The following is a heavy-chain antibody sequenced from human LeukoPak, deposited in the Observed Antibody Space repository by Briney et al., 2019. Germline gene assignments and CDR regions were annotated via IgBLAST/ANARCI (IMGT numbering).Heavy chain of an antibody. V-gene: IGHV1-2*02. CDR2: IKPDSGAT. D-gene: IGHD4/OR15-4a*01. CDR3: ARDHDYRPDY. Sequence: ASVKVSCKASGYTFTVHYMHWLRQAPGQGLEWMGWIKPDSGATNFAQNFQGRVTMTSDTSINTAYMELSSLTSDDPAMYYCARDHDYRPDYWGQGTLVTVSA. CDR1: GYTFTVHY. J-gene: IGHJ4*02.